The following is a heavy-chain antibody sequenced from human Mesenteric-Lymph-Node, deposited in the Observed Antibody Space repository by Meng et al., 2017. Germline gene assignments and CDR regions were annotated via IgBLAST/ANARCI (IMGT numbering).Heavy chain of an antibody. CDR1: GYTFTSYD. CDR2: MNPNSGNT. CDR3: ARVWAYYYDSSDYFDY. J-gene: IGHJ4*02. V-gene: IGHV1-8*01. D-gene: IGHD3-22*01. Sequence: SVKVSCKASGYTFTSYDINWVRQATGQGLEWMGWMNPNSGNTGYAQKFQGRVTMTRNTSISTAYMELSSLRSEDTAVYYCARVWAYYYDSSDYFDYWGQGTLVTVSS.